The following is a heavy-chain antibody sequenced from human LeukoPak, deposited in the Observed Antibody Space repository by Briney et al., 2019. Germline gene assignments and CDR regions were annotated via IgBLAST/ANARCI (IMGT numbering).Heavy chain of an antibody. D-gene: IGHD2-21*01. J-gene: IGHJ5*02. CDR3: ARGLGRISTKYNWFDP. Sequence: SETLSLTCTVSGGSISSYYWSWIRQPAGKGLEWIGRIYTSGSTNYNPSLKSRVTMSVDTSKNQFSLKLSSVTAAGTAVYYCARGLGRISTKYNWFDPWGQGTLVTVSS. V-gene: IGHV4-4*07. CDR1: GGSISSYY. CDR2: IYTSGST.